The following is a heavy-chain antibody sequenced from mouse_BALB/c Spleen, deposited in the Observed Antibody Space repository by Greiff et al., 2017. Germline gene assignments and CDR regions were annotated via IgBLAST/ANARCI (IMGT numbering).Heavy chain of an antibody. CDR3: ARLRAMDY. CDR2: IDPSDSYT. CDR1: GYTFTSYW. Sequence: QVQLQQSGAELVKPGASVKLSCKASGYTFTSYWMHWVKQRPGQGLEWIGEIDPSDSYTNYNQKFKGKATLTVDKSSSTAYMQLSSLTSEDSAVYYCARLRAMDYWGQGTSVTVSS. J-gene: IGHJ4*01. V-gene: IGHV1-69*02.